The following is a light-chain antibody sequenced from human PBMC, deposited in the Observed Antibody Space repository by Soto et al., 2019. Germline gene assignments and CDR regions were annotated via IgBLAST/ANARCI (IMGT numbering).Light chain of an antibody. CDR1: SSDVGGYNY. CDR2: EVS. CDR3: SSYTSSSAPRV. Sequence: QSVLTQPASVSGSPGQSITISCTGTSSDVGGYNYVSWYQQHPGKAPKLMIYEVSNRPSGVSNRFAGSKSGNTASLTIYGLEADDEADYYGSSYTSSSAPRVVVGGTQLTV. V-gene: IGLV2-14*01. J-gene: IGLJ2*01.